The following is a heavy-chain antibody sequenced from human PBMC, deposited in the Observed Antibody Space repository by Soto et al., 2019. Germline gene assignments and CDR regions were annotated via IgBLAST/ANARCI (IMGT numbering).Heavy chain of an antibody. CDR1: GLTFISYA. J-gene: IGHJ4*02. Sequence: GGSLRLSCAASGLTFISYAMSWVRQAPGKGLEWVSAISGSGGSTYYADSVKGRFTISRDNSKNTLYLQMNSLRAEDTAVYYCAKVPKYYGSGSYPDYWGQGTLVTVSS. CDR3: AKVPKYYGSGSYPDY. V-gene: IGHV3-23*01. CDR2: ISGSGGST. D-gene: IGHD3-10*01.